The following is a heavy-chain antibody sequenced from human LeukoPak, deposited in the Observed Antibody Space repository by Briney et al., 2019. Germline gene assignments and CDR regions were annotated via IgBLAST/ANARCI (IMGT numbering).Heavy chain of an antibody. CDR1: GGSISSSSYY. V-gene: IGHV4-39*01. CDR2: IYYSAST. J-gene: IGHJ4*02. Sequence: PSETLSLTCTVSGGSISSSSYYWGWIRQPRGKGLECNESIYYSASTYYNPYLQIHITISVDTDQNPFSQDPRAVTDPDTDLYACASRGSGSWYAGGWFAAGGQGSLVTV. D-gene: IGHD6-13*01. CDR3: ASRGSGSWYAGGWFAA.